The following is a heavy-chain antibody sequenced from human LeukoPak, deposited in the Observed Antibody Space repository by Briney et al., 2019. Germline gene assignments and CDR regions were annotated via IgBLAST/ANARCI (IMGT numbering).Heavy chain of an antibody. CDR3: ARDGPLTYYYDSSGYYLPASDY. Sequence: SVTVSCKASGGTFSIYAISWVRQAPGQGLEWMGRIIPILGIANYAQKFQGRVTITADKSTSTAYMELSSLRSEDTAVYYCARDGPLTYYYDSSGYYLPASDYWGQGTLVTVSS. CDR1: GGTFSIYA. CDR2: IIPILGIA. J-gene: IGHJ4*02. V-gene: IGHV1-69*04. D-gene: IGHD3-22*01.